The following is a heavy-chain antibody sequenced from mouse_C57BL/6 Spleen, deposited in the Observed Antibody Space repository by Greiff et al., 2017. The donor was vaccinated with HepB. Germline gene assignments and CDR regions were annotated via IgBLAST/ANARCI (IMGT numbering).Heavy chain of an antibody. Sequence: EVQLQQSGPELVKPGASVKISCKASGYTFTDYYMNWVKQSHGKSLEWIGDINPNNGGTSYNQKFKGKATLTVDKSSSTAYMELRSLTSEDSAVYYCAREGATVEGAMDYWGQGTSVTVSS. CDR2: INPNNGGT. V-gene: IGHV1-26*01. D-gene: IGHD1-1*01. J-gene: IGHJ4*01. CDR1: GYTFTDYY. CDR3: AREGATVEGAMDY.